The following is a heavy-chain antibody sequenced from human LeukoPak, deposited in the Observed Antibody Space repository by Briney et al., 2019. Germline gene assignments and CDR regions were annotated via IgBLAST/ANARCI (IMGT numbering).Heavy chain of an antibody. J-gene: IGHJ5*02. V-gene: IGHV3-13*01. D-gene: IGHD3-9*01. CDR2: IGTLHDT. Sequence: GGSLRLSCAGSGYTFSDYDIHWVRQPTGKGLEWVSAIGTLHDTYYSDSVKGRFTISRENARDSVYLQMNTLRAGDTAVYYCARVYFDWFRSPQGWFDPWGQGTLVTVSS. CDR3: ARVYFDWFRSPQGWFDP. CDR1: GYTFSDYD.